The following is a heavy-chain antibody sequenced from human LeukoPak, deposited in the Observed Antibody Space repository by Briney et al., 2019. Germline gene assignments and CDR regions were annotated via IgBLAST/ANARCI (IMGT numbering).Heavy chain of an antibody. CDR2: IYTSGST. D-gene: IGHD3-22*01. J-gene: IGHJ4*02. Sequence: PSETLSLTCTVSGGSTSSGSYYWSWIRQPAGKGLEWIGRIYTSGSTNYNPSLKSRVTISVDTSKNQFSLKLSSVTAADTAVYYCAREAPYYYDSSGYLGYWGQGTLVTVSS. V-gene: IGHV4-61*02. CDR3: AREAPYYYDSSGYLGY. CDR1: GGSTSSGSYY.